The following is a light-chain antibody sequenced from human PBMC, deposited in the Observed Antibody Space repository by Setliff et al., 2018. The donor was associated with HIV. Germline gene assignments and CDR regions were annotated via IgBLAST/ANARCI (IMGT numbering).Light chain of an antibody. CDR3: CSYTSSSTPVV. CDR1: SSDVGTYNL. CDR2: EVT. V-gene: IGLV2-23*02. J-gene: IGLJ2*01. Sequence: SVLTQPASVSGSPGQSITISCTGTSSDVGTYNLVSWYQQHPGKAPKLMIYEVTKRPSGVSNRFSGSKSDNTASLTISGLQAEDEADYYCCSYTSSSTPVVFGGGTK.